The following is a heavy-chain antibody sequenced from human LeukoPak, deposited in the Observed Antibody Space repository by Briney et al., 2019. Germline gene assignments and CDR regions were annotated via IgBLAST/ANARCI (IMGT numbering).Heavy chain of an antibody. V-gene: IGHV1-69*01. CDR2: IIPIFGTA. Sequence: SVKVSCKASGGTFSSYAISWVRQAPGQGLEWMGGIIPIFGTANYAQKFQGRVTITADESTSTAYMELSSLRSEDTAVYYCATRYCSSTSCRNDWFDPWGQGTLVTVSS. CDR3: ATRYCSSTSCRNDWFDP. D-gene: IGHD2-2*01. CDR1: GGTFSSYA. J-gene: IGHJ5*02.